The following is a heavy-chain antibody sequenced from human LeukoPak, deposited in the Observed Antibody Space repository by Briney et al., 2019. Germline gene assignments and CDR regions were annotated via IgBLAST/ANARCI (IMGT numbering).Heavy chain of an antibody. CDR2: MNEDGSGR. D-gene: IGHD3-10*01. J-gene: IGHJ5*02. CDR3: AAWLGESVP. Sequence: PGGSLRLSCAASGFTFTSAWMSWLRQTPEKGLEWVAHMNEDGSGRFYVDSAKGRFTISRDDTQNSVYLQMNSLRVEDTAVYYCAAWLGESVPWGQGTLVTVSS. CDR1: GFTFTSAW. V-gene: IGHV3-7*01.